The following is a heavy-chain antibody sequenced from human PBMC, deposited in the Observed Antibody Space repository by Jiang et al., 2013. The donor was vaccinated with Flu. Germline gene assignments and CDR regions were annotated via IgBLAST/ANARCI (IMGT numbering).Heavy chain of an antibody. Sequence: KRRVTISVDTSKNQFSLKLNSVTAADTAVYYCARDHESGALGDWGQGTLVTVSS. D-gene: IGHD2-21*01. J-gene: IGHJ4*02. V-gene: IGHV4-30-2*04. CDR3: ARDHESGALGD.